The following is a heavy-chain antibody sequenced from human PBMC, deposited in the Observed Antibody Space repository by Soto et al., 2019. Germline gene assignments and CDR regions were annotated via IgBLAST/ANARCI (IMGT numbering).Heavy chain of an antibody. D-gene: IGHD3-3*01. CDR2: ISYDGSNK. J-gene: IGHJ4*02. CDR1: GFTFSSYA. CDR3: ARGWMEITIFGVALFDY. V-gene: IGHV3-30-3*01. Sequence: GSLRLSCAASGFTFSSYAMHWVRQAPGKGLEWVAVISYDGSNKYYADSVKGRFTISRDNSKNTLYLQMNSLRAEDTAVYYCARGWMEITIFGVALFDYWGQGTLVTVSS.